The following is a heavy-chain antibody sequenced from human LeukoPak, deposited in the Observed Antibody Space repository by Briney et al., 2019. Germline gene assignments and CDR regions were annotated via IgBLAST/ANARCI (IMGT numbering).Heavy chain of an antibody. CDR2: INPNSGRT. J-gene: IGHJ4*02. Sequence: GASVKVSCKASGYTFTSSDINWVRQAAGQGLEWMGWINPNSGRTGYAQKFQGRVTMTANNSISTAYMELRSLRFDDTAVYYCAGGRSGLAAAGTYDYWGQGTLITVSS. CDR3: AGGRSGLAAAGTYDY. V-gene: IGHV1-8*01. D-gene: IGHD6-13*01. CDR1: GYTFTSSD.